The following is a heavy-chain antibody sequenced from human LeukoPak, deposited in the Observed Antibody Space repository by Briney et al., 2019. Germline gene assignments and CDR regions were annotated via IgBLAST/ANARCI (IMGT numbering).Heavy chain of an antibody. CDR3: AGNGDGTAQGY. CDR1: GGTFSSYA. V-gene: IGHV1-69*06. CDR2: IIPIFGTA. J-gene: IGHJ4*02. Sequence: SVKVSCKASGGTFSSYATSWVRQAPGQGLEWMGGIIPIFGTANYAQKFQGRVTITADKSTSTAYMELSSLRSEDTAVYYCAGNGDGTAQGYWGQGTLVTVSS. D-gene: IGHD4-17*01.